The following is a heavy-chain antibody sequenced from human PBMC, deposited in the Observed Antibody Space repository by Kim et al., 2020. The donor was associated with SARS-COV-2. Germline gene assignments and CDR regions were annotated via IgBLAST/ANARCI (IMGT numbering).Heavy chain of an antibody. J-gene: IGHJ4*02. CDR2: IYTSGST. V-gene: IGHV4-61*02. CDR3: AREGRYYDSSGYYSSQFDY. CDR1: GGSISSGSYY. D-gene: IGHD3-22*01. Sequence: SETLSLTCTVSGGSISSGSYYWSWIRQPAGKGLEWIGRIYTSGSTNYNPSLKSRVTISVDTSKNQFSLKLSSVTAADTAVYYCAREGRYYDSSGYYSSQFDYWGQGTLVTVSS.